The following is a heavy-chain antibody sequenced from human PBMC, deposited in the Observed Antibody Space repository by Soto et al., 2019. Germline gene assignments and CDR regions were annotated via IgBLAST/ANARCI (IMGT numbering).Heavy chain of an antibody. CDR3: TRASSLEPLVLDC. CDR2: IRSKAYGGTT. CDR1: GFTFGDYA. V-gene: IGHV3-49*03. Sequence: GGSPRLSCTASGFTFGDYAMSWFRQAPGKGLEWVGFIRSKAYGGTTEYAASVKGRFTISRDDSKSIAYLQMNSLKTEDTAVYYCTRASSLEPLVLDCWGQGTQVTVSS. J-gene: IGHJ4*02.